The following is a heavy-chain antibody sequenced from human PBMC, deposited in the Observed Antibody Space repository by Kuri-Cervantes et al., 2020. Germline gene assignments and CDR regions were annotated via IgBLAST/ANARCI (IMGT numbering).Heavy chain of an antibody. J-gene: IGHJ1*01. Sequence: GESLKISCTASGFTFGDYAMSWFRQAPGKGLEWVGFIRSKAYGGTTEYAASVKGRFTISRDDSKSIAYLQMNSLKTEDTAVYYRTRDRFIAVADSGYFQHWGQGTLVTVSS. CDR2: IRSKAYGGTT. CDR1: GFTFGDYA. CDR3: TRDRFIAVADSGYFQH. V-gene: IGHV3-49*03. D-gene: IGHD6-19*01.